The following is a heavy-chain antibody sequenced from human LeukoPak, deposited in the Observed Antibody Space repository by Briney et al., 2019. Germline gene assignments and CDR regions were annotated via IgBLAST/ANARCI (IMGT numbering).Heavy chain of an antibody. Sequence: ASVKVSCKASGYTFTGYYMHWVRQAPGQGLEWMGRINPNSGGTNYAQKFQGRVTMTRDTSISTAYMELSRLRSDDTAVYYCARVWAPIAVAGISNAFGIWGQGTMVTVSS. CDR3: ARVWAPIAVAGISNAFGI. J-gene: IGHJ3*02. D-gene: IGHD6-19*01. CDR1: GYTFTGYY. CDR2: INPNSGGT. V-gene: IGHV1-2*06.